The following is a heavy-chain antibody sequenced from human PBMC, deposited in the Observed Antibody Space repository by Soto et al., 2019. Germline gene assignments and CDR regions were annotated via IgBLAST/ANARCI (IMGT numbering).Heavy chain of an antibody. D-gene: IGHD3-22*01. V-gene: IGHV1-69*01. CDR3: ASTNYDSSCYYHYFDY. Sequence: QVQLVQSGAEVKKTGSSVKVSCKASGGTFSSYAISWVRQSPGQGLEWMGGVIPIFGTANYAQKFQGRVTITAYESTSTAYMELSSLRSEDTAVYYCASTNYDSSCYYHYFDYWVQGTLVTFSS. CDR2: VIPIFGTA. CDR1: GGTFSSYA. J-gene: IGHJ4*02.